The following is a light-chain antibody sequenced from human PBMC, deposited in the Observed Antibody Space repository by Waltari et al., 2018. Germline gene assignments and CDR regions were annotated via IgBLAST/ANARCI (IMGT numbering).Light chain of an antibody. CDR2: ESS. CDR1: QRIDRW. CDR3: QQYHSDLLS. J-gene: IGKJ4*01. V-gene: IGKV1-5*03. Sequence: DIQMTQSPSTLSASVGDRVTMTCRASQRIDRWLAWYQQKPGKAPRVIIYESSTLENGVPSRFSGSGFGTEFTLTINNLQPDDFATYYCQQYHSDLLSFGGGTRVGI.